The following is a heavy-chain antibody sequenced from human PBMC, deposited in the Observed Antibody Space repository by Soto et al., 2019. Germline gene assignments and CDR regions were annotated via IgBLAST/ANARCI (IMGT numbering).Heavy chain of an antibody. CDR2: ISSNSSNI. V-gene: IGHV3-11*06. CDR3: ARGLPYYGDYRHYFDY. D-gene: IGHD4-17*01. Sequence: PGGSLRLSCAASGFTFSDYYMSWIRQAPGKGLEWVSYISSNSSNINYADSVKGRFTISRDNAKNSLYLQMNSLRAEDTAVYYCARGLPYYGDYRHYFDYWGQGTLVTVSS. CDR1: GFTFSDYY. J-gene: IGHJ4*02.